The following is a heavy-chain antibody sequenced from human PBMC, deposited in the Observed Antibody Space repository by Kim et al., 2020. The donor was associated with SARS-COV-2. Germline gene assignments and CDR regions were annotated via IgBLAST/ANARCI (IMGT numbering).Heavy chain of an antibody. V-gene: IGHV4-39*07. CDR3: ARVGSWQWLPFDY. CDR1: GGSISSSSYY. Sequence: SETLSLTCTVSGGSISSSSYYWGWIRQPPGKGLEWIGSIYYSGSTYYNPSLKSRVTISVDTSKNQFSLKLSSVTAADTAVYYCARVGSWQWLPFDYWGQG. CDR2: IYYSGST. D-gene: IGHD6-19*01. J-gene: IGHJ4*02.